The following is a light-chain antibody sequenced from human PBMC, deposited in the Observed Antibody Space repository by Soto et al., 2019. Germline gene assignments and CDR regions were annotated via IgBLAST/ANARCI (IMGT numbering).Light chain of an antibody. CDR1: SSDVGGFNY. CDR2: DVT. V-gene: IGLV2-14*03. CDR3: NSYTSSSTSV. J-gene: IGLJ1*01. Sequence: QSVLTQPASVSGSHGQAITISCTGTSSDVGGFNYVSWYQQHPGKAPKLIIYDVTNRPSGVSYRFSGSKSGNTASLTISGLQAEDEADSYCNSYTSSSTSVFGTVTTLTVL.